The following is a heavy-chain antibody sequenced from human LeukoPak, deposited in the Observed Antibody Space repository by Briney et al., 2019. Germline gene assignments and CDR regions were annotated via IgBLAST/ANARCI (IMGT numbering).Heavy chain of an antibody. CDR1: GFTFSSYD. CDR2: IGTAGDT. CDR3: ARGYSYGLLDAFDI. V-gene: IGHV3-13*01. J-gene: IGHJ3*02. Sequence: PGGSLRLSCAASGFTFSSYDMHWVRQATGKGLEWVSAIGTAGDTYYPGSVKGRFTISRENAKNPLYLQMNSLRAGDTAVYYCARGYSYGLLDAFDIWGQGTMVTVSS. D-gene: IGHD5-18*01.